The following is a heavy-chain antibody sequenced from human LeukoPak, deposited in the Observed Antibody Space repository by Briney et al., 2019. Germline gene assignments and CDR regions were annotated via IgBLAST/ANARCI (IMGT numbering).Heavy chain of an antibody. V-gene: IGHV3-23*01. D-gene: IGHD3-22*01. J-gene: IGHJ4*02. CDR2: SSGSGGST. CDR1: GFTFSSYA. Sequence: GGSLRLSCASSGFTFSSYAMSWVRQAPGRGLEWVSASSGSGGSTYYADSVKGRFTISRDNSKNTLYLKMNSLRAEATAVYYCAKELPPYYYDSSGYGGSDYWGQGTLVTVS. CDR3: AKELPPYYYDSSGYGGSDY.